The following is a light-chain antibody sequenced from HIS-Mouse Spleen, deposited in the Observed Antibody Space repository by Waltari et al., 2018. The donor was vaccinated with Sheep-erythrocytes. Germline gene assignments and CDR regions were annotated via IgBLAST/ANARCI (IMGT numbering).Light chain of an antibody. V-gene: IGLV2-11*01. CDR3: CSYAGSYNHV. CDR1: SSDVGGYNY. CDR2: DVS. J-gene: IGLJ1*01. Sequence: QSALTQPRSVSGSPGQSVTISCTGTSSDVGGYNYVSWYQQHPGKAPKLMIYDVSKRPAGVPDRFAASKSGNTASLTISWLQAEDEADYYCCSYAGSYNHVFATGTKVTVL.